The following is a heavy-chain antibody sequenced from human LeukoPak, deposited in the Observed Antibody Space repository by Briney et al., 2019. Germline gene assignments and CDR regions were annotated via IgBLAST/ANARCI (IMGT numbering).Heavy chain of an antibody. V-gene: IGHV4-38-2*02. CDR3: ARCSGTSCYSGADY. Sequence: SETLSLTCTVSGYPITSGYYWGWIRQPPGKGLEWIGNIYHSGSTYYNPSLKSRVTISVDTSKNQFSLKLRSVTAADTAVYYCARCSGTSCYSGADYWGQGILVTVSS. CDR2: IYHSGST. D-gene: IGHD2-15*01. CDR1: GYPITSGYY. J-gene: IGHJ4*02.